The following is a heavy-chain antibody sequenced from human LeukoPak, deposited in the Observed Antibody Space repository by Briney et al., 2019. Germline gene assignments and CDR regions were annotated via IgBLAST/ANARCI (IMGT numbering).Heavy chain of an antibody. CDR1: GGSISSVAYY. D-gene: IGHD3-3*01. Sequence: SETLSLTCTVSGGSISSVAYYWGWIRQPPGKGLAWIATIHNTGSTYYNPSLKSRITISIDASRNQISLELNSVTAADTAIYYCAKSHLGVPHDYWGQGTLVTVSS. J-gene: IGHJ4*02. CDR2: IHNTGST. V-gene: IGHV4-39*01. CDR3: AKSHLGVPHDY.